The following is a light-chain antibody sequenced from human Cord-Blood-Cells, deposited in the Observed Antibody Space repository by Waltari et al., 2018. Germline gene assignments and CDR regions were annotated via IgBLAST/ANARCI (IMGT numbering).Light chain of an antibody. CDR3: LSADSSGTYPV. V-gene: IGLV3-16*01. CDR1: ALPKKY. Sequence: SYELTQPPSVSVSLGQMARITCSGEALPKKYAYWYQQKPGQFPVLVIYKDSERPPGIPERFSGSSSGTIVTLTISGVQAEDEADYYCLSADSSGTYPVFGGGTELTVL. J-gene: IGLJ3*02. CDR2: KDS.